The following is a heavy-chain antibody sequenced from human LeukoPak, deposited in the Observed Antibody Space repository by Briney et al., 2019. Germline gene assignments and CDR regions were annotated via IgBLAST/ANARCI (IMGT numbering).Heavy chain of an antibody. V-gene: IGHV3-33*01. CDR2: IWYDGSNK. CDR3: ATVTMIQYWYFDL. D-gene: IGHD3-22*01. J-gene: IGHJ2*01. Sequence: GRSLRLSCAASGFTFSSYGMHWVRQAPGKGLEWVAVIWYDGSNKYYADSVKGRFTISRDNSKNTLYLRMNSLRAEDTAVYYCATVTMIQYWYFDLWGRGTLVTVSS. CDR1: GFTFSSYG.